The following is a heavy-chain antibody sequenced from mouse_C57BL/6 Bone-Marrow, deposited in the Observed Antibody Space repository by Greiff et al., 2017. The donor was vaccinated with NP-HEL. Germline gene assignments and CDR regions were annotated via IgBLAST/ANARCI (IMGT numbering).Heavy chain of an antibody. CDR3: ARGVYYSNYNYAMDY. D-gene: IGHD2-5*01. V-gene: IGHV1-75*01. Sequence: QVHVKQSGPELVKPGASVKISCKASGYTFTDYYINWVKQRPGQGLEWIGWIFPGSGSTYYNEKFKGKATLTVDKSSSTAYMLLSSLTSEDSAVYFCARGVYYSNYNYAMDYWGQGTSVTVSS. CDR1: GYTFTDYY. CDR2: IFPGSGST. J-gene: IGHJ4*01.